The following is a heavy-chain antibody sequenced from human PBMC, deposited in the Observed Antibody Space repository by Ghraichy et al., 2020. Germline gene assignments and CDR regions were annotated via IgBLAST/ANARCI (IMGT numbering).Heavy chain of an antibody. Sequence: SETLSLTCAVYGGSFSGYYWGWIRQPPGKGLAWIGEIDHSGSTNYNPSLKSRVTISVVTSKNQFSLKLSSVTAADTAVYYCARRRYSGGSHYYYYMDVWGKGTTVTVSS. CDR3: ARRRYSGGSHYYYYMDV. CDR2: IDHSGST. J-gene: IGHJ6*03. D-gene: IGHD5-18*01. CDR1: GGSFSGYY. V-gene: IGHV4-34*01.